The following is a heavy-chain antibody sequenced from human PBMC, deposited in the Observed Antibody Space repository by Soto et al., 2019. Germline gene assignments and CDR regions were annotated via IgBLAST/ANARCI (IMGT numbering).Heavy chain of an antibody. Sequence: GGSLRLSCAASGFTFSNAWMNWVRQAPGKGLEWVGRIKSKTDGGTTDYAAPVKGRFTISRDDSKNTLYLQMNSLKTGNTAVYYCTTDGEYSSSWHPEAYYYYYYGMDVWGQGTTVTVSS. CDR1: GFTFSNAW. CDR2: IKSKTDGGTT. D-gene: IGHD6-13*01. CDR3: TTDGEYSSSWHPEAYYYYYYGMDV. V-gene: IGHV3-15*07. J-gene: IGHJ6*02.